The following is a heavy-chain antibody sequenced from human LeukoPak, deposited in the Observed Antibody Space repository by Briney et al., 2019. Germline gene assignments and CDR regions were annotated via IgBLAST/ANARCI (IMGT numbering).Heavy chain of an antibody. CDR3: AKVYVWNEYYFDY. J-gene: IGHJ4*02. CDR1: GFTFSSYE. V-gene: IGHV3-23*01. D-gene: IGHD1-1*01. Sequence: GGSLRLFCAASGFTFSSYEMNWVRQAPGKGLEWVSTINHNGGNTYYADSVKGRFTISRDNSKNTLYLQMNSLRAEDTAVYYCAKVYVWNEYYFDYWGQGTLVTVSS. CDR2: INHNGGNT.